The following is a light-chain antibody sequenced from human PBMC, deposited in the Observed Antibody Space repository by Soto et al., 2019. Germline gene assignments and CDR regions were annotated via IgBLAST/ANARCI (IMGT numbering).Light chain of an antibody. J-gene: IGKJ2*01. Sequence: DIQMTQSPSSLSASVGDRVTITCRASQSISGYLNWYQQKPGKAPKVLIYAASSLQTGVPSRFRGSGSGPDFTLTISSLQPEDFATYFCQQSHSLPDTFGRGTRLEIK. CDR1: QSISGY. CDR3: QQSHSLPDT. V-gene: IGKV1-39*01. CDR2: AAS.